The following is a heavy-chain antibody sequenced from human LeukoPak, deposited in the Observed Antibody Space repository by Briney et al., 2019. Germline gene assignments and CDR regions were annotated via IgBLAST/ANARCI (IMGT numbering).Heavy chain of an antibody. J-gene: IGHJ4*02. Sequence: GGSLRLSCAASGFTFTSYAMSWVRQAPGKGLEWVSAISASGGTIYYADSVKGRFTISRDNSKNTLYLQMNSLRAEDTAVYYCAKEEGYGFAFFDYWGQGILVTVSS. CDR1: GFTFTSYA. D-gene: IGHD5-24*01. CDR3: AKEEGYGFAFFDY. CDR2: ISASGGTI. V-gene: IGHV3-23*01.